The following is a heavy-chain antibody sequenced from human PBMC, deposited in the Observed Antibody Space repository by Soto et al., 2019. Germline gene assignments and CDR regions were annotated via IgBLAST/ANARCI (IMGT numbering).Heavy chain of an antibody. CDR1: GGTFSSYT. V-gene: IGHV1-8*02. D-gene: IGHD3-10*01. J-gene: IGHJ6*03. Sequence: GASVKVSCKASGGTFSSYTISWVRQAPGQGLEWMGWMNPNSGNTGYAQKFQGRVTMTRNTSISTAYMELSSLRSEDTAVYYCARGQRVRGVIITYYYYYMDVWGKGTTVTVSS. CDR2: MNPNSGNT. CDR3: ARGQRVRGVIITYYYYYMDV.